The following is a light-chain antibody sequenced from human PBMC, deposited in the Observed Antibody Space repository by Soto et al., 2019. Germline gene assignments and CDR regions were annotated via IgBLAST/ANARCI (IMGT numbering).Light chain of an antibody. J-gene: IGLJ1*01. CDR2: EVS. Sequence: QSVLTQPASVSGSPGQSITISCTGTSSDGGGYKYVSWYQQHPGQAPKLMIYEVSNRTSGVSNRFSGSKSGNTASLNISGLQAEDEADYYCSSFTSSSTLEVFGTGTKVTVL. CDR1: SSDGGGYKY. CDR3: SSFTSSSTLEV. V-gene: IGLV2-14*01.